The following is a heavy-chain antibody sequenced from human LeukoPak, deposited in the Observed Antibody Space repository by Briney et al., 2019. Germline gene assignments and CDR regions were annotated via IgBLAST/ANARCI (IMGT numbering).Heavy chain of an antibody. J-gene: IGHJ3*02. CDR2: INWNSDNI. CDR3: ARASYSYDTTSLGAVDI. D-gene: IGHD3-22*01. CDR1: GFTFNDHA. Sequence: GRSLRLSCAASGFTFNDHAMYWVRQAPGKGLEWVSGINWNSDNIGYADSVKGRFTISRDDAKNSLFLQMNSLRAEDTALYSCARASYSYDTTSLGAVDIWGQGTLVTVSS. V-gene: IGHV3-9*01.